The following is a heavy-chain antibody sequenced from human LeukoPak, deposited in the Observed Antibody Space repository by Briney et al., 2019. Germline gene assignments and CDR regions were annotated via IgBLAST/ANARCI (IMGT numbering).Heavy chain of an antibody. Sequence: GGSLRLSCAASGFTFSSYSMNWVRQAPGKGLEWVSSISSSSSYIYYADSVKGRFTISRDNAKNSLYLQMNSLRAEDTAVYYCVPQSGSREPFDYWGQGTLVTVSS. J-gene: IGHJ4*02. D-gene: IGHD1-26*01. V-gene: IGHV3-21*01. CDR2: ISSSSSYI. CDR1: GFTFSSYS. CDR3: VPQSGSREPFDY.